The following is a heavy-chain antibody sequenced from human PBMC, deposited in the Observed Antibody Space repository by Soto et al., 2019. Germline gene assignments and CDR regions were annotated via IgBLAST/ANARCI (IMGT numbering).Heavy chain of an antibody. CDR2: GLHNGNT. D-gene: IGHD2-21*01. V-gene: IGHV4-4*02. Sequence: QVQLQESGPRLVKPSGTLSLTCAVSGDSLSNDNWCTWVRQAPGEGLEWIGEGLHNGNTNYNPSLESRVTISLDKSKIRFSLTMTSVTAADTAIYYCATATNSNVVPVSWGQGTLVTVSS. J-gene: IGHJ5*02. CDR3: ATATNSNVVPVS. CDR1: GDSLSNDNW.